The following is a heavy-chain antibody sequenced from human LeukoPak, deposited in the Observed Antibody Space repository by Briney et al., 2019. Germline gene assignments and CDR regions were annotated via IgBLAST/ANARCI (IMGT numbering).Heavy chain of an antibody. CDR1: GFPFHNYW. CDR2: INEDGSER. CDR3: ATTSTYD. Sequence: PGGSLRLSCVASGFPFHNYWMSWVRQAPGKGLEWVANINEDGSERKYVDSVKGRLTISRDNAENSLYLHMDSLRAEDTAVYYCATTSTYDWGQGTLVTVSS. V-gene: IGHV3-7*01. D-gene: IGHD3-3*02. J-gene: IGHJ4*02.